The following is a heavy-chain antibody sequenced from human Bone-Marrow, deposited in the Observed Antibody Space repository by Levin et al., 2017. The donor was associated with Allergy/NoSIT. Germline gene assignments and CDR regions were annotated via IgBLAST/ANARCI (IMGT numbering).Heavy chain of an antibody. CDR2: IKEDGSEK. V-gene: IGHV3-7*01. Sequence: GGSLRLSCAASGFTFRNSWMSWVRQAPGKGLEWVANIKEDGSEKYYVDSVKGRFTISRDNAKNSLYVQMNSLRAEDTAVYYCARDQFRRATIGARWFDPWGQGTLVTVSS. CDR3: ARDQFRRATIGARWFDP. CDR1: GFTFRNSW. D-gene: IGHD5-24*01. J-gene: IGHJ5*02.